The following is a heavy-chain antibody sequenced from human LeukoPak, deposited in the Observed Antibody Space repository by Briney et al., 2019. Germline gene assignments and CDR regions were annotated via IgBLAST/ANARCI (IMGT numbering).Heavy chain of an antibody. CDR1: GYTFTSYG. CDR2: ISAYNGNT. D-gene: IGHD4-17*01. V-gene: IGHV1-18*01. J-gene: IGHJ4*02. Sequence: ASVKVSCTASGYTFTSYGISWVRQAPGQGLEWMGWISAYNGNTNYAQKLQGRVTMTTDTSTSTAYMELRSLRAEDTAVYYCARGTQLKTTVTPQGYWGQGTLVTVSS. CDR3: ARGTQLKTTVTPQGY.